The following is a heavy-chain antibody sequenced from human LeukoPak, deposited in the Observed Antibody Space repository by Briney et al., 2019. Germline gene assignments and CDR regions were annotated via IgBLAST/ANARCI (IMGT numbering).Heavy chain of an antibody. CDR3: ARDLVVSLSSFGGAAWFDP. CDR2: MSYDGNNK. D-gene: IGHD4-23*01. V-gene: IGHV3-30*03. CDR1: GFTFSSFG. J-gene: IGHJ5*02. Sequence: PGGSLRLSCSASGFTFSSFGMHWVRQAPGKGLEWVTLMSYDGNNKYSADSVRGRFSIPRDNAKNSLFLQMNSLRADDTAVYYCARDLVVSLSSFGGAAWFDPWGQGTLVTVSS.